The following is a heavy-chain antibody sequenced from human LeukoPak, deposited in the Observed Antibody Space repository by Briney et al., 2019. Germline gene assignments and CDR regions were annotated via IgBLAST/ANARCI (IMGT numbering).Heavy chain of an antibody. CDR1: GDSVSSSSYY. J-gene: IGHJ4*02. CDR2: IYYRGST. CDR3: AKSNYEILTGVLDY. D-gene: IGHD3-9*01. V-gene: IGHV4-39*07. Sequence: SETLSLTCTVSGDSVSSSSYYWGWVRQPPGKGLEWIGSIYYRGSTHYNPSLKSRVTISLDTSKNQFSLKLTSVTAADTAIYYCAKSNYEILTGVLDYWSQGTLVTVSS.